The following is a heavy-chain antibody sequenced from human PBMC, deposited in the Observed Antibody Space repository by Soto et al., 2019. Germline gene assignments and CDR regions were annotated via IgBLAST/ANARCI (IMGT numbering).Heavy chain of an antibody. CDR2: ISGGGSYI. D-gene: IGHD2-2*01. CDR1: GFTFSDEN. V-gene: IGHV3-21*06. J-gene: IGHJ6*02. CDR3: ARDSDCHSTSCFFPPHV. Sequence: KPGGSLRLSCSASGFTFSDENMSWVRQVPGKGLEWGSGISGGGSYIFYADSVQGRFSISRDNPKNSLFLEMNSLRVEDTAVYYCARDSDCHSTSCFFPPHVWGQGTTVTVSS.